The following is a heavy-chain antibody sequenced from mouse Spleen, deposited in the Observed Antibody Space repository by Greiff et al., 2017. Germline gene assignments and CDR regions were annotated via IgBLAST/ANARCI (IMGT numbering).Heavy chain of an antibody. CDR3: ARGRLRDYAMDY. D-gene: IGHD1-1*01. J-gene: IGHJ4*01. V-gene: IGHV1-59*01. CDR1: GYTFTSYW. Sequence: QVQLKQPGAELVRPGTSVKLSCKASGYTFTSYWMHWVKQRPGQGLEWIGVIDPSDSYTNYNQKFKGKATLTVDTSSSTAYMQLSSLTSEDSAVYYCARGRLRDYAMDYWGQGTSVTVSS. CDR2: IDPSDSYT.